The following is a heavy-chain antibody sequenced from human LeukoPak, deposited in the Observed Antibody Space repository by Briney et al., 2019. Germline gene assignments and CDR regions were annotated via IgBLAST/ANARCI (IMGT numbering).Heavy chain of an antibody. J-gene: IGHJ4*02. CDR3: ARVVYYDSSGYYSPFDY. Sequence: GGSLRLSCAASGFTFSSYSMNWVRQAPGKGLEWVSSISSSSSYIYYADSVKGRFTISRDNAKNSLYLQMNSLRAEDTAVYYCARVVYYDSSGYYSPFDYWGQGTLVTASS. CDR2: ISSSSSYI. CDR1: GFTFSSYS. V-gene: IGHV3-21*01. D-gene: IGHD3-22*01.